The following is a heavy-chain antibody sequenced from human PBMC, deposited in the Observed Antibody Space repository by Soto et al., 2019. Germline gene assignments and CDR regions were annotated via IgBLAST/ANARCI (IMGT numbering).Heavy chain of an antibody. D-gene: IGHD4-17*01. Sequence: SETLSLACTVSGGPITGYYWSWIRLPPGKGLEWIGYIYDSGTTTYNAALKSRVSISAETSKNQFSLNLRSVTAADTAIYYCARRNYGDERYFFAFWGQGVLVTVSS. CDR3: ARRNYGDERYFFAF. CDR1: GGPITGYY. J-gene: IGHJ4*02. CDR2: IYDSGTT. V-gene: IGHV4-4*09.